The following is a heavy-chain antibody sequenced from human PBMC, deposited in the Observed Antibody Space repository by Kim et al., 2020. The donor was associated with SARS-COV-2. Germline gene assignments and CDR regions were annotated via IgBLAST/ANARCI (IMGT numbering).Heavy chain of an antibody. V-gene: IGHV3-7*03. J-gene: IGHJ4*02. CDR1: GFTFSSYW. CDR3: ARQRYYDFWSGYYTTRPYCFDY. Sequence: GGSLRLSCAASGFTFSSYWMSWVRQAPGKGLEWVANIKQDGSEKYYVDSVKGRFTISRDNAKNSLYLQMNSLRAEDTAVYYCARQRYYDFWSGYYTTRPYCFDYWGQGTLVTVSS. CDR2: IKQDGSEK. D-gene: IGHD3-3*01.